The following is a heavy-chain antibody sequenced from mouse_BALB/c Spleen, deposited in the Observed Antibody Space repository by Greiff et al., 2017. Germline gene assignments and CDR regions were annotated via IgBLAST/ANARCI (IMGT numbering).Heavy chain of an antibody. V-gene: IGHV5-17*02. Sequence: EVMLVESGGGLVQPGGSRKLSCAASGFTFSSFGMHWVRQAPEQGLEWVAYISSGSSTIYYADTVKGRFTISRDNPKNTLFLQMTSLRSEDTAMYYCARTYDYDGRYYYAMDYWGQGTSVTVSS. CDR1: GFTFSSFG. CDR2: ISSGSSTI. CDR3: ARTYDYDGRYYYAMDY. J-gene: IGHJ4*01. D-gene: IGHD2-4*01.